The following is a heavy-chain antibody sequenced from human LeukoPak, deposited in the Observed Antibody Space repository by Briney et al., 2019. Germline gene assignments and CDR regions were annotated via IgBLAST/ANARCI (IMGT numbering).Heavy chain of an antibody. CDR1: GFTFDDYA. D-gene: IGHD6-19*01. Sequence: PGRSLRLSCAASGFTFDDYAMHWVRQAPGKGLEWVSGISWNSGSIGYADSVKSRFTISRDNSKNTLYLQMNSLRAEDTAVYYCARRHSSGWVRDSYYFDYWGQGTLVTVSS. V-gene: IGHV3-9*01. J-gene: IGHJ4*02. CDR2: ISWNSGSI. CDR3: ARRHSSGWVRDSYYFDY.